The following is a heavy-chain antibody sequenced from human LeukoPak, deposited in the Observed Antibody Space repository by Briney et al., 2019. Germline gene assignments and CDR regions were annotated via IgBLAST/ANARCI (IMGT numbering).Heavy chain of an antibody. V-gene: IGHV3-23*01. J-gene: IGHJ4*02. CDR2: ISGSGGST. D-gene: IGHD3-10*01. Sequence: GGSLRLSCAASGFTFSSYAMSWVRQAPGKGLEWVSAISGSGGSTYYADSVKGRFTISRDNSKNTLYLQMNSLRAEDTAVYYCAKFSDYYGSGSYYNWGQGTLVTVSS. CDR3: AKFSDYYGSGSYYN. CDR1: GFTFSSYA.